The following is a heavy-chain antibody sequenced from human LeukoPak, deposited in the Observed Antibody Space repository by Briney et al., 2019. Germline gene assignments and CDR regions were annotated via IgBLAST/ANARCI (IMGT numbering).Heavy chain of an antibody. CDR2: IYWDDDK. Sequence: SGPTLVKPTQTLTLTCTFSGFSLSTGGVGVGWIRQPPRKALEWLALIYWDDDKFYSPSLQSRLTVAKGSSNNQVVLTVTNVDPDDTGTYYCAHRQQTGSHYSRWSSPLLDYWGQGILVTVSS. CDR1: GFSLSTGGVG. CDR3: AHRQQTGSHYSRWSSPLLDY. V-gene: IGHV2-5*02. D-gene: IGHD5-12*01. J-gene: IGHJ4*02.